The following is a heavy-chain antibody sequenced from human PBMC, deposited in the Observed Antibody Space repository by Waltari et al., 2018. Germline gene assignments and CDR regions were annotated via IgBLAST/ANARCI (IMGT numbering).Heavy chain of an antibody. CDR1: GYSFTNYA. J-gene: IGHJ4*02. V-gene: IGHV1-3*01. CDR3: ARGYHKTAWIVDY. Sequence: QVQLVQSGAEVKTPGASVQVSCKASGYSFTNYAMHWVRQAPGQSLEWMGLINAYDGNIKYSHKFQGRVIITRDTSASTAYIEVNSVNSEDTAVYYCARGYHKTAWIVDYWGQGTLVTVSS. D-gene: IGHD2-2*01. CDR2: INAYDGNI.